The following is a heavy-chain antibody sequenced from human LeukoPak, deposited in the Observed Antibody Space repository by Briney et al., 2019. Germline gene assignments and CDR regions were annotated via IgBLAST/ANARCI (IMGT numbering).Heavy chain of an antibody. CDR1: GLTFSSYA. CDR3: AKEKRSSGPYYFEY. J-gene: IGHJ4*02. CDR2: SSRSGGST. Sequence: PGGSLRLSCAVSGLTFSSYAMSWVSQAAGDGLEWVSASSRSGGSTYSADSVKGRCTISRDNTKTTLYLQMISLRAEDTAVYYCAKEKRSSGPYYFEYWGQGTLVTVSS. V-gene: IGHV3-23*01. D-gene: IGHD3-22*01.